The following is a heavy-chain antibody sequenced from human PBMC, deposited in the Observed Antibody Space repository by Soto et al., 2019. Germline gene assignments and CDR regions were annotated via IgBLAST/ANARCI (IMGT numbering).Heavy chain of an antibody. CDR2: IYYGGST. D-gene: IGHD4-17*01. V-gene: IGHV4-31*03. Sequence: QVQLQESGPGLVKPSQTLSLTCTVSGGSISSGGYYWSWIRQHPGKGLEWIGYIYYGGSTYYNPSLKSRVTLSVDTSKNQFSLKLSSVTAADTAVYYFAAYGDYVGFDYWGQGTLVTVSS. J-gene: IGHJ4*02. CDR3: AAYGDYVGFDY. CDR1: GGSISSGGYY.